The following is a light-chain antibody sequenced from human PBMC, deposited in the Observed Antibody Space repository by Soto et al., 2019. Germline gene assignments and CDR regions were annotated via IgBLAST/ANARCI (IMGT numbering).Light chain of an antibody. Sequence: QSALTQPPSASGSPGQSVPISCTGTSSNVGAYHYVSWYQQHPGKAPKLMIYDVTKRPSGVPDRFSGYKSGNTAPLPVSGRQAEDEADYYCSSQAGSSIWVFGGGTKVTVL. CDR2: DVT. CDR1: SSNVGAYHY. J-gene: IGLJ3*02. V-gene: IGLV2-8*01. CDR3: SSQAGSSIWV.